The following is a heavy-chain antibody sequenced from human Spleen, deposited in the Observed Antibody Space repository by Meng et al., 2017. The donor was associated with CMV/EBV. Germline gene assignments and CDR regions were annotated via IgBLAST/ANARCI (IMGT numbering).Heavy chain of an antibody. CDR2: VYHSGST. J-gene: IGHJ5*02. Sequence: ISSSTGWSWVRQSPGKGLEWIGEVYHSGSTNYNPSLKSRVTISSDKSKNQFSLKLSSVTAADTAVYYCARGSLAYYYDSGGYYHTSWGQGTLVTVSS. CDR1: ISSSTG. V-gene: IGHV4-4*02. D-gene: IGHD3-22*01. CDR3: ARGSLAYYYDSGGYYHTS.